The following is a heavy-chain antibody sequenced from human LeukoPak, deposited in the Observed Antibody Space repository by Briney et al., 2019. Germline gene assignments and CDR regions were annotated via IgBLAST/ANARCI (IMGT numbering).Heavy chain of an antibody. Sequence: ASAKVSCKASGYTFTSYGISWVRQAPGQGLEWMGWISADNGKINYAQKLQGRVTMTTDRSTSTVYMELRSLRFDDTAVYYCARRAVAGRIWWFDPWGQGTLVTVSS. V-gene: IGHV1-18*01. CDR2: ISADNGKI. J-gene: IGHJ5*02. D-gene: IGHD6-19*01. CDR3: ARRAVAGRIWWFDP. CDR1: GYTFTSYG.